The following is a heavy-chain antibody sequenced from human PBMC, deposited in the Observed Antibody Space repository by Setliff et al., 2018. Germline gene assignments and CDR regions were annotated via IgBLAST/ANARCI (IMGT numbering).Heavy chain of an antibody. J-gene: IGHJ2*01. D-gene: IGHD3-10*01. CDR3: ARASGELFYDWYFDL. Sequence: AGGSLRLSCAASGFTFSSYSMNWVRQAPGKGLEWVSYISSSSSTIYYADSVKGRFTISRDNAKNSLYLQMNSLRAEDTAVYYCARASGELFYDWYFDLWGRGTLVTVSS. V-gene: IGHV3-48*04. CDR2: ISSSSSTI. CDR1: GFTFSSYS.